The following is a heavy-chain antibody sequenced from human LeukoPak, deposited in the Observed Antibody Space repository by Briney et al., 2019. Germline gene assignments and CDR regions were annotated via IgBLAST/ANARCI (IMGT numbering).Heavy chain of an antibody. D-gene: IGHD2-21*02. CDR1: GYTFTSYG. J-gene: IGHJ3*02. CDR2: ISAYNGNT. CDR3: ARGAVTAHTSDAFDI. Sequence: ASVEVSCKASGYTFTSYGISWVRQAPGQGLEWMGWISAYNGNTNYAQKLQGRVTMTTDTSTSTAYMELRSLRSDDTAVYYCARGAVTAHTSDAFDIWGQGTMVTVSS. V-gene: IGHV1-18*01.